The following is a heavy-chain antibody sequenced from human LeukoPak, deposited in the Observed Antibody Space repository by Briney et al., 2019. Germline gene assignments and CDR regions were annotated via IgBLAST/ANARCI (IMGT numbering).Heavy chain of an antibody. CDR3: ARRGIFMVRGARNWFDP. J-gene: IGHJ5*02. V-gene: IGHV4-39*07. D-gene: IGHD3-10*01. CDR1: GGSISSSSYY. CDR2: INHSGST. Sequence: SETLSLTCTVSGGSISSSSYYWSWIRQPPGKGLEWIGEINHSGSTNYNPSLKSRVTISVDTSKNQFSLKLSSVTAADTAVYYCARRGIFMVRGARNWFDPWGQGTLVTVSS.